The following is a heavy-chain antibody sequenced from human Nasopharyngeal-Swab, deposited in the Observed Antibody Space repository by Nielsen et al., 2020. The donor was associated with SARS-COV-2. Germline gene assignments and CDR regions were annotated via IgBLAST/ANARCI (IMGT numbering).Heavy chain of an antibody. V-gene: IGHV3-48*01. CDR3: ASGPTVDIVATSFDY. CDR2: ISSSSSTI. J-gene: IGHJ4*02. CDR1: GFTFSSYS. Sequence: GESLKISCAASGFTFSSYSMNWVRQAPGKGLEWVSYISSSSSTISYADSVKGRFTISRDNSKNTLYLQMNSLRAEDTAVYYCASGPTVDIVATSFDYWGQGTLVTVSS. D-gene: IGHD5-12*01.